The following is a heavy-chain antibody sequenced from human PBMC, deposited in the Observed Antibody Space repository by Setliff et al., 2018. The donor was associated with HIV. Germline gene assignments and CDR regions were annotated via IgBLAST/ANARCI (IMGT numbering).Heavy chain of an antibody. CDR2: IIPIFGTA. V-gene: IGHV1-69*05. D-gene: IGHD5-12*01. CDR3: ARDRYIGYAGWGNYYYYGMDV. J-gene: IGHJ6*02. CDR1: GGTFSSYA. Sequence: GASVKVSCKASGGTFSSYAISWVRQAPGQGLEWMGGIIPIFGTANYAQKFQGRVTITTDESTSTAYMELSSLRSEDTAVYYCARDRYIGYAGWGNYYYYGMDVWGQGTTVTVSS.